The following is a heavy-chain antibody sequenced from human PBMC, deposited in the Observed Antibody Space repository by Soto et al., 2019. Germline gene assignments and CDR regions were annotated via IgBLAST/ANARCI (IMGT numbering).Heavy chain of an antibody. D-gene: IGHD4-17*01. CDR2: IYHSGNT. CDR1: GGSISSSRYY. J-gene: IGHJ6*02. Sequence: SETLSLTCTVSGGSISSSRYYWGWIRQPPGKGLEWIGNIYHSGNTYYNPSLNSRVTISVDTSKNQFSLKLSSVTAADTAEYFCARPSSTVSYGMDVWGQGTTVTVS. CDR3: ARPSSTVSYGMDV. V-gene: IGHV4-39*01.